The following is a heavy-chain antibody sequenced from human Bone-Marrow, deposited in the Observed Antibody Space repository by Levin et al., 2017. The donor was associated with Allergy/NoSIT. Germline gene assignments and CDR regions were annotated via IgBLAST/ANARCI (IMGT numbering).Heavy chain of an antibody. CDR1: GFTLSSYG. CDR3: AKDLGSYYYYGMDV. Sequence: PGESLKISCAASGFTLSSYGMHWVRQAPGKGLEWVAVISYDGSNKFYADSVKGRFTISRDNSKNTLYLQMNSLRGEDTAGYSCAKDLGSYYYYGMDVWGQGTTVTVSS. V-gene: IGHV3-30*18. D-gene: IGHD6-25*01. CDR2: ISYDGSNK. J-gene: IGHJ6*02.